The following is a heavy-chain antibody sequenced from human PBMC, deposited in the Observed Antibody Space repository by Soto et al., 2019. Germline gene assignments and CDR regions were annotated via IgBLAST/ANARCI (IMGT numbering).Heavy chain of an antibody. CDR2: ISSSRRYL. CDR1: GFTFSSYR. Sequence: LRLSCAASGFTFSSYRMNWVRQAPGKGLEWASSISSSRRYLYYADSGKGRFTISRGNAKHSLYLQINTLRAEDTAVYYCARDQREWISGWYFDYWGQRTLGTGPS. J-gene: IGHJ4*01. D-gene: IGHD6-19*01. V-gene: IGHV3-21*01. CDR3: ARDQREWISGWYFDY.